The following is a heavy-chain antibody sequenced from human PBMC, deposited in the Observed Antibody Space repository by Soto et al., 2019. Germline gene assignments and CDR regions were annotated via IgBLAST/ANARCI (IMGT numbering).Heavy chain of an antibody. D-gene: IGHD3-10*01. CDR3: ARGSRRGSGSYVAFDI. J-gene: IGHJ3*02. Sequence: QVQLVESGGGVVQPGRSLRLSCAASGFTFSSYGMHWVRQAPGKGLEWVAVIWYDGSNKYYADSVKGRFTISRDNSKNTLYLHMNSLRAEDTAVYYCARGSRRGSGSYVAFDIWGQGTMVTVSS. V-gene: IGHV3-33*01. CDR2: IWYDGSNK. CDR1: GFTFSSYG.